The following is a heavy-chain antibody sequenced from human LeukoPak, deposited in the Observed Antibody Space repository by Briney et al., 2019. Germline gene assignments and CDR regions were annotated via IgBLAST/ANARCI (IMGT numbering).Heavy chain of an antibody. CDR2: ISYDGSNK. CDR1: GFTFSSYG. V-gene: IGHV3-30*18. CDR3: AKVSGYSYGFDY. Sequence: GGSLRLSCAASGFTFSSYGMHWVRQAPGKRLEWVAVISYDGSNKYYADSVKGRFTISRDNSKNTLYLQMNSLRAEDTAVYYCAKVSGYSYGFDYWGQGTLVTVSS. J-gene: IGHJ4*02. D-gene: IGHD5-18*01.